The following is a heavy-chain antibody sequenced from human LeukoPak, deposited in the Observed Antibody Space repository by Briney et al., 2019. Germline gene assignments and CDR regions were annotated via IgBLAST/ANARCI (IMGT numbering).Heavy chain of an antibody. D-gene: IGHD2-2*01. Sequence: PSETLSFTCTVSGGSISSYYWSWIRQPPGKGLEWIGYIYYSGSTNYNPSLKSRVTISVDTSKNQFSLKLSSVTAADTAVYYCARQRGGYCSSTSCYPDAFDIWGQGTMVTVSS. J-gene: IGHJ3*02. CDR1: GGSISSYY. CDR3: ARQRGGYCSSTSCYPDAFDI. V-gene: IGHV4-59*08. CDR2: IYYSGST.